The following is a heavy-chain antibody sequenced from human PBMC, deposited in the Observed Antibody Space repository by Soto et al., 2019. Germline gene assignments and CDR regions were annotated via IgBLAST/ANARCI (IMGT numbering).Heavy chain of an antibody. CDR2: IIPIFGTA. J-gene: IGHJ6*02. D-gene: IGHD3-10*01. Sequence: ASVQVSCKASGGTFSSYAISWVRQAPGQGLEWMGGIIPIFGTANYAQKFQGRVTITADESTSTAHMEMSSLRSEDTAVYYGERSFINMVRGNYYYYGMDVWGQGTKVTVYS. CDR1: GGTFSSYA. CDR3: ERSFINMVRGNYYYYGMDV. V-gene: IGHV1-69*13.